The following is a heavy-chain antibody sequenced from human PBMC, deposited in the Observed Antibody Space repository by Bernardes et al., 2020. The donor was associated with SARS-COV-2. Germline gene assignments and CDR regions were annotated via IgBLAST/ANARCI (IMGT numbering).Heavy chain of an antibody. V-gene: IGHV3-66*01. CDR2: IYSGGST. CDR3: ARAPVGFLEWFRDKYYYGMDV. D-gene: IGHD3-3*01. J-gene: IGHJ6*02. Sequence: GGSLRLSCAASGFTVSSNYMSWVRQAPGKGLEWVSVIYSGGSTYYADSVKGRFTISRDNSKNTLYLQMNSLRAEDTAVYYCARAPVGFLEWFRDKYYYGMDVWGQGTTVTVSS. CDR1: GFTVSSNY.